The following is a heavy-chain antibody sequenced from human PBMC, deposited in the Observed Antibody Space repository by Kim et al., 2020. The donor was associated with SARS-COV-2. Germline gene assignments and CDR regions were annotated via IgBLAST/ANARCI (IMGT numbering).Heavy chain of an antibody. Sequence: SETLSLTCTVSGGSISSGGYYWSWIRQHPGKGLEWIGYIYYSGSTYYNPSLKSRVTISVDTSKNQFSLKLSSVTAADTAVYYCARAMGGITIFGVVTLSAFDIWGQGKWSPSLQ. J-gene: IGHJ3*02. V-gene: IGHV4-31*03. CDR3: ARAMGGITIFGVVTLSAFDI. CDR2: IYYSGST. D-gene: IGHD3-3*01. CDR1: GGSISSGGYY.